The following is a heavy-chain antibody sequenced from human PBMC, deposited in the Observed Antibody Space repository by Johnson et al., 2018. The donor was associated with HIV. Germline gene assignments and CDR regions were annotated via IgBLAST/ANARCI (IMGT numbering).Heavy chain of an antibody. CDR3: TSERGRYYDSSNDAFDI. J-gene: IGHJ3*02. CDR2: IRGSGGST. CDR1: GFTFSSYA. Sequence: VQLVESGGGLVQPGGSLRLSCAASGFTFSSYAMSWVRQAPGKGLEWVSAIRGSGGSTYYAAPVNGRFPISRDDSKNTLYLQMNSLKTEDTAVYYCTSERGRYYDSSNDAFDIWGQGTMVTVSS. D-gene: IGHD3-22*01. V-gene: IGHV3-23*04.